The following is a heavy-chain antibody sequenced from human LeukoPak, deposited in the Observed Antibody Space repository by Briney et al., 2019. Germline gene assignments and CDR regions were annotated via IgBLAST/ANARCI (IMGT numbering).Heavy chain of an antibody. CDR2: VNRDGSET. CDR3: ARNNGMDV. Sequence: QSGGSLRLSCVGSGFTFSDKWMSWVRQAPGRGPEWVANVNRDGSETYYLDSVKGRFTISKDNAKNSLYLQMNSLRAEDTALYHCARNNGMDVWGQGTTVIVSS. J-gene: IGHJ6*02. V-gene: IGHV3-7*03. CDR1: GFTFSDKW.